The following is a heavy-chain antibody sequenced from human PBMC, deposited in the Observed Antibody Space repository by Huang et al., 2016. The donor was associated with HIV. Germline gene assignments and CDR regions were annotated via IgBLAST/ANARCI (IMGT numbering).Heavy chain of an antibody. V-gene: IGHV1-18*04. CDR2: ISGDNVST. J-gene: IGHJ4*02. D-gene: IGHD3-16*01. CDR1: GYKFHIYE. Sequence: QIHLVQSGPEVKQPGASVKVSCKASGYKFHIYEITLVRQTPGQGLEWMGWISGDNVSTRVAQKFQDRLTMTTDVSTSTAYLELRSLRLDDTAVYYCARTKGEFDFWGQGALVTVSS. CDR3: ARTKGEFDF.